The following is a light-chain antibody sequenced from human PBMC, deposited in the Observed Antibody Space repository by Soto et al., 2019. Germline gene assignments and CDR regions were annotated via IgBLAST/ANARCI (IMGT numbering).Light chain of an antibody. Sequence: QSLLTQPPSVSAAPQQKVTISCSGSSSNIGKNYVSWYQQLPGTAPKLLIYDDNKRPSGIPDRFSGSKSGTSATLGITGLQTGDEADYYCGTWDSSLSVEVFGGGTKVTVL. CDR2: DDN. V-gene: IGLV1-51*01. J-gene: IGLJ3*02. CDR1: SSNIGKNY. CDR3: GTWDSSLSVEV.